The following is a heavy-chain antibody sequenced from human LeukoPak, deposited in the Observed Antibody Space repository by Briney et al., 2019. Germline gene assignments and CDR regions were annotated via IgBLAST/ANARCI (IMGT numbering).Heavy chain of an antibody. Sequence: GGSLRLSCAASGFTVGSNYMNWVRQAPGKGLEWVSILFGSGRTYYADSVKGRFTISKDNSKNTLFLQMNNMGTEDTAIYYCVGVRSSSWYFDLWGQGTLVTVSS. CDR1: GFTVGSNY. V-gene: IGHV3-66*02. J-gene: IGHJ4*02. CDR3: VGVRSSSWYFDL. CDR2: LFGSGRT. D-gene: IGHD6-13*01.